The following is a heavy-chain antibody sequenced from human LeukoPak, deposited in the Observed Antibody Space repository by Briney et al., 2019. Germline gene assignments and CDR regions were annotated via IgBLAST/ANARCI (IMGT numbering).Heavy chain of an antibody. D-gene: IGHD3-9*01. V-gene: IGHV1-18*04. CDR1: GYTFTSYG. Sequence: ASVNVSCKASGYTFTSYGISWVRQAPGQGLEGMGWISDYNGNTNYAQKLQGRVTMTTDTSTSTAYMELRGLRSDDTAVYYCARSRRFYDILTGYLDYRGQGTLVTVSS. CDR3: ARSRRFYDILTGYLDY. CDR2: ISDYNGNT. J-gene: IGHJ4*02.